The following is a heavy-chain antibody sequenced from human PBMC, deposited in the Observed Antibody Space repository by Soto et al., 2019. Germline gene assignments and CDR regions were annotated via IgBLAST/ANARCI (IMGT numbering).Heavy chain of an antibody. Sequence: EVQLVESGGGLVQPGGSLRLSCVASGFTFSRFWMSWVRQAPGRGLEWVANIKQDGSEKYYVDSVRGRFTMSKDNVKNSLYLQLNNLRAEDTAVYYCARVRYGGNSYYFDYWGQGTLVTVSS. CDR3: ARVRYGGNSYYFDY. D-gene: IGHD4-17*01. J-gene: IGHJ4*02. CDR1: GFTFSRFW. V-gene: IGHV3-7*03. CDR2: IKQDGSEK.